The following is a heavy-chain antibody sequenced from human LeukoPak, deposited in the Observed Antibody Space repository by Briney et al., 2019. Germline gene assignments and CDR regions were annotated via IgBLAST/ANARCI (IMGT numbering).Heavy chain of an antibody. CDR3: VASWEYYYGSGSRPFDY. V-gene: IGHV3-49*04. CDR1: GFTFGDYA. Sequence: GGSLRLSCTASGFTFGDYAMSWVRQAPGKGLEWVGFIRSKAYGGTTEYAASVKGRFTISRDNAKNSLYLQMNSLRAEDTAVYYCVASWEYYYGSGSRPFDYWGQGTLVTVSS. J-gene: IGHJ4*02. CDR2: IRSKAYGGTT. D-gene: IGHD3-10*01.